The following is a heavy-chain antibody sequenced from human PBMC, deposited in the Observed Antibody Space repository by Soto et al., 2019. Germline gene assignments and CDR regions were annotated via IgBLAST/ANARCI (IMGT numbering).Heavy chain of an antibody. CDR2: ISAYNGNT. V-gene: IGHV1-18*01. D-gene: IGHD3-22*01. CDR1: GYTFTSYG. Sequence: GASVKVSCKASGYTFTSYGISWVRQAPGQGLEWMGWISAYNGNTNYAQKLQGRVTMTTDTSTSTAYMELRSLRSDDTAVYYCARYLDYYDSSGSRTGPFDYWGQGTLVTVSS. CDR3: ARYLDYYDSSGSRTGPFDY. J-gene: IGHJ4*02.